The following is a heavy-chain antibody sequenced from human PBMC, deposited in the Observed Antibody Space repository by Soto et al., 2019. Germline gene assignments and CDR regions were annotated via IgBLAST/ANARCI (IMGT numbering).Heavy chain of an antibody. J-gene: IGHJ6*02. V-gene: IGHV1-69*01. CDR3: AKVRYSSPMGYYYGMDV. CDR1: GVTFSKFI. CDR2: IIPIFGTA. Sequence: QVQLEQSGGEVKKPGSSVKVSCKASGVTFSKFIMTWVRQAPRLGLEWVGGIIPIFGTANYAQKFQGRVTITADESTSTSYLEVSNLRSEDTAVYYCAKVRYSSPMGYYYGMDVWGQGTAVTVSS. D-gene: IGHD6-19*01.